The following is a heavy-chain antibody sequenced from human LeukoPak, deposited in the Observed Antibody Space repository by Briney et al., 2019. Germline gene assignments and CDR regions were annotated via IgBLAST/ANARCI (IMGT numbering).Heavy chain of an antibody. CDR3: AKESIAARPSPHDY. CDR2: IYSGGST. J-gene: IGHJ4*02. CDR1: GFTVSSNY. V-gene: IGHV3-53*05. D-gene: IGHD6-6*01. Sequence: GGSLRLSCAASGFTVSSNYMSWVRQAPGKGLEWVSVIYSGGSTYYADSVKGRFTISRDNSKNTLYLQMNSLRAEDTAVYYCAKESIAARPSPHDYWGQGTLVTVSS.